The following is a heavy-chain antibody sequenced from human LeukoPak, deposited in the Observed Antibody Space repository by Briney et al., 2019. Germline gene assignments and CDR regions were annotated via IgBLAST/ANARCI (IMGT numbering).Heavy chain of an antibody. Sequence: GGSLEISLKGSGYRFTSYWLGWGRQVPGKGLEWMGIIYPGDSDTRYSPSFQGQVTISADKSIGTAYLQWSSLKASDTAMYYCASSGLAVTTERYYYYYGMDVWGQGTTVTVSS. J-gene: IGHJ6*02. CDR3: ASSGLAVTTERYYYYYGMDV. CDR2: IYPGDSDT. D-gene: IGHD4-17*01. CDR1: GYRFTSYW. V-gene: IGHV5-51*01.